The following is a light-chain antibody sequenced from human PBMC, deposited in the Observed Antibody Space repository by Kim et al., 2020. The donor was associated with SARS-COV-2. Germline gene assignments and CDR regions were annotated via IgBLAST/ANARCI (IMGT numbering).Light chain of an antibody. J-gene: IGLJ2*01. CDR3: NSRDSSGNHLQV. Sequence: SSELTQDPAVSVALGQTVRITCQGDSLRRYYANWYQQKPGQAPVLVIFDKNNRPSGIPDRFSGSSSGNTASLTITGAQAEDEADYYCNSRDSSGNHLQVFGGGTQLTV. CDR1: SLRRYY. V-gene: IGLV3-19*01. CDR2: DKN.